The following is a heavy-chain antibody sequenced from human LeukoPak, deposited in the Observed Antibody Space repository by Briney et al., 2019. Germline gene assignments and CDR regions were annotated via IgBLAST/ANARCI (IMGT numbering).Heavy chain of an antibody. V-gene: IGHV3-9*01. D-gene: IGHD3-10*01. CDR1: GFTFDDYA. CDR3: AREMEGDYGSGTFFDL. CDR2: ISWNSGSI. J-gene: IGHJ4*02. Sequence: SGGSLRLSCAASGFTFDDYAMHWVRQAPGKGLEWVSGISWNSGSIGYADSVKGRFTISRDNAKNSLYLQMNSLRAEDTAVYYCAREMEGDYGSGTFFDLWGQGNMVTVSS.